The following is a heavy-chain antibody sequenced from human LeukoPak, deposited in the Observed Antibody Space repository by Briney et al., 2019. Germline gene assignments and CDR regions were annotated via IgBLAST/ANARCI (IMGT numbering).Heavy chain of an antibody. CDR3: ARCMSELDYGDYAYYYHMDV. J-gene: IGHJ6*04. CDR1: GDSLTSGSRY. D-gene: IGHD4-17*01. CDR2: FYSSTRT. V-gene: IGHV4-61*09. Sequence: SQTLSLTCIVSGDSLTSGSRYWSWIRQPAGKGLEWLGHFYSSTRTTYNPSLESRVTISGDTAKNQFSLKLDSVTAANTAVYFCARCMSELDYGDYAYYYHMDVWGKGTTVTVSS.